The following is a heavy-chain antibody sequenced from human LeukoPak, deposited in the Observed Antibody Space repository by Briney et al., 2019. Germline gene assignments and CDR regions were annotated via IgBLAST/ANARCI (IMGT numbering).Heavy chain of an antibody. J-gene: IGHJ3*02. CDR2: IYHSGST. CDR3: ARIAVAAPGSGAFDI. CDR1: GGSISSSSYY. Sequence: SETLSLTCTVSGGSISSSSYYWGWIRQPPGKGLEWIGSIYHSGSTNYNPSLKSRVTISVDKSKNQFSLKLSSVTAADTAVYYCARIAVAAPGSGAFDIWGQGTMVTVSS. D-gene: IGHD6-19*01. V-gene: IGHV4-39*07.